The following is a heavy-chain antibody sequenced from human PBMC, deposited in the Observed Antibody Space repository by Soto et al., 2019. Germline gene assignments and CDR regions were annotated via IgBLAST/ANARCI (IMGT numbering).Heavy chain of an antibody. CDR1: GDSISSRTYY. V-gene: IGHV4-39*01. J-gene: IGHJ4*02. Sequence: SETLSLTCSVSGDSISSRTYYWGWIRQPPGKGLEWIGTIYYSGITYKNESLKSRVTISVYTSKNQFSLNLSSMTAADTAVYYCARQDSGFAPDYWGQGSLVTVSS. CDR2: IYYSGIT. D-gene: IGHD1-26*01. CDR3: ARQDSGFAPDY.